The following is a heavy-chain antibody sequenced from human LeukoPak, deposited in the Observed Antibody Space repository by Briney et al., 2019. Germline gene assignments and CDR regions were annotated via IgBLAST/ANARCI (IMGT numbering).Heavy chain of an antibody. J-gene: IGHJ3*02. CDR3: AKDIVVVPAAKGGAHDAFDI. CDR1: GGSINSYY. D-gene: IGHD2-2*01. Sequence: ETLSLTCTVSGGSINSYYWSWVRQAPGKGLEWVSAISGSGGSTYYADSVKGRFTISRDNSKNTLYLQMNSLRAEDTAVYYCAKDIVVVPAAKGGAHDAFDIWGQGTMVTVSS. V-gene: IGHV3-23*01. CDR2: ISGSGGST.